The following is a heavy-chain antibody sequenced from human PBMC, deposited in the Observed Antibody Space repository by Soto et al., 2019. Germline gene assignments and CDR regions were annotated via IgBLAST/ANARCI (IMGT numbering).Heavy chain of an antibody. J-gene: IGHJ5*02. D-gene: IGHD1-1*01. V-gene: IGHV3-74*01. CDR3: ARTYVPGIAGFDP. Sequence: GGSLRLSCAASGFTFSNYFMHWVRQVPGEGLVWVSRMSGDGKTISYADSVKGRFTISRDNAKNTLYLQMNSLRVEDTAVYYCARTYVPGIAGFDPWGQGTLVTVS. CDR1: GFTFSNYF. CDR2: MSGDGKTI.